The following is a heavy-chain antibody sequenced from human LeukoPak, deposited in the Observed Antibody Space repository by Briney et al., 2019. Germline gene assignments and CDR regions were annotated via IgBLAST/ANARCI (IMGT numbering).Heavy chain of an antibody. D-gene: IGHD5-24*01. Sequence: GASVKVSCKASGYTFTSYAMLWVRQAPGQRLEWMGWINASNGNTKYSQKFQGRVTITRDTSASTAYMELSSLRSEDTAVYYCARAVYMAPILYWGQGTLVTVSS. CDR2: INASNGNT. CDR3: ARAVYMAPILY. J-gene: IGHJ4*02. V-gene: IGHV1-3*01. CDR1: GYTFTSYA.